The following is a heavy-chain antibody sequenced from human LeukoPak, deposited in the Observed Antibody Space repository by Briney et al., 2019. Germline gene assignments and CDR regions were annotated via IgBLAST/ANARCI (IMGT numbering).Heavy chain of an antibody. J-gene: IGHJ4*02. Sequence: GGSLRLSCAASGFTFSSYAMSWVRQAPGKGLEWVSAISGSGGSTYYADSVKGRFTISRDNSKNTLYLQMNSLRAEDTAVYYCANVQLAAAGILLGLHFDYWGQGTLVTVSS. CDR2: ISGSGGST. V-gene: IGHV3-23*01. D-gene: IGHD6-13*01. CDR1: GFTFSSYA. CDR3: ANVQLAAAGILLGLHFDY.